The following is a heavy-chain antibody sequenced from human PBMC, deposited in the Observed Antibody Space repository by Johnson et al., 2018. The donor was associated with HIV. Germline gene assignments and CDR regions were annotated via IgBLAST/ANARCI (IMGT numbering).Heavy chain of an antibody. J-gene: IGHJ3*02. Sequence: VLLLESGGGLIQPGGSLRLSCAASGFTVSSNYMSWVRQAPGKGLEWVSVIYSGGSTYYADSVKGRFTISRDNSKNTLYLQISSLRAEDTAVYYCAKDREAWYISRWSPTDAFDIWGQGTMVTVSS. CDR3: AKDREAWYISRWSPTDAFDI. D-gene: IGHD6-13*01. CDR1: GFTVSSNY. CDR2: IYSGGST. V-gene: IGHV3-66*03.